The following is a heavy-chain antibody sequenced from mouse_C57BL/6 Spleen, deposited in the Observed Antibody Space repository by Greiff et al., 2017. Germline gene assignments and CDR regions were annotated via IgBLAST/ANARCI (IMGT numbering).Heavy chain of an antibody. CDR2: INYDGSST. CDR1: GFTFSDYY. Sequence: VQLKQSEGGLVQPGSSMKLSCTASGFTFSDYYMAWVRQVPEKGLEWVANINYDGSSTYYLDSLKSRFIISRDNAKNILYLQMSSLKSEDTATYYCARDSDLDAMDYWGQGTSVTVSS. V-gene: IGHV5-16*01. CDR3: ARDSDLDAMDY. J-gene: IGHJ4*01.